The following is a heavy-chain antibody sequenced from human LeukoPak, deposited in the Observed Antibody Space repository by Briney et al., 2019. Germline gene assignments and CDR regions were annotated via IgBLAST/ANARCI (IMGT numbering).Heavy chain of an antibody. V-gene: IGHV3-48*03. J-gene: IGHJ4*02. D-gene: IGHD2-2*01. CDR2: ISSSGSNI. CDR3: GSHEGLYY. Sequence: PGGSLRLSCAASGFTFSSYEMNWVRQAPGKGPEWVSYISSSGSNIYYADSVRGRFTISRDNAKNSLYLQMNSLRAEDTAVYYCGSHEGLYYWGQGTLVTVSS. CDR1: GFTFSSYE.